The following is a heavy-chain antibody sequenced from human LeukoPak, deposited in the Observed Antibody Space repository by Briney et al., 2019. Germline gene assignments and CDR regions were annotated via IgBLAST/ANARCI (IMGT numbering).Heavy chain of an antibody. V-gene: IGHV4-59*01. CDR1: GGSISSYY. CDR2: IYYSGST. CDR3: ASYKLSGTSFDY. J-gene: IGHJ4*02. Sequence: SETLSLTCTVSGGSISSYYWSWIRQPPGKGLEWIGYIYYSGSTNYNPSLKSRVTISVDTSKNQFSLKLSSVTAADTAVYYCASYKLSGTSFDYWGQGTLVTVSS. D-gene: IGHD6-13*01.